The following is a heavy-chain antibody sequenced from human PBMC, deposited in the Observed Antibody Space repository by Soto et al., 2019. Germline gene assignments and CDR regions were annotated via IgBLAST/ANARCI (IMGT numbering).Heavy chain of an antibody. D-gene: IGHD3-3*01. CDR3: ASTGITIFGVVMGHDAFDI. J-gene: IGHJ3*02. Sequence: SETLSLTCTVSGASISTGDYYWSWVRQPPGKGLEWIGEINHSGSTNYNPSLKSRVTISVDTSKNQFSLKLSSVTAADTAVYYCASTGITIFGVVMGHDAFDIWGQGTMVTVSS. CDR2: INHSGST. V-gene: IGHV4-34*01. CDR1: GASISTGDYY.